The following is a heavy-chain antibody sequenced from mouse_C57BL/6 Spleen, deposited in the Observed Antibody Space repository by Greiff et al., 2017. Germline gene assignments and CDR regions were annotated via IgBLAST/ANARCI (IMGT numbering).Heavy chain of an antibody. V-gene: IGHV1-85*01. D-gene: IGHD2-10*01. CDR1: GYTFTSYD. CDR3: ASTAYYCSYWYFDD. Sequence: QVQLQQSGPELVKPGASVKLSCTASGYTFTSYDINWVKQRPGQGLEWIGWISPRDGSTHYNEKFPGKATLTVDTSSSTAYMERHSLTSEYSAVDFDASTAYYCSYWYFDDWGTGTTVTVSS. CDR2: ISPRDGST. J-gene: IGHJ1*03.